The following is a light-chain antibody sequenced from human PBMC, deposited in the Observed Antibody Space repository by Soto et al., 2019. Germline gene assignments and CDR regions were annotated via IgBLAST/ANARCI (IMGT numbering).Light chain of an antibody. CDR3: QQYGSSQYS. CDR1: ESISRDY. CDR2: GAS. V-gene: IGKV3-20*01. Sequence: EIVLTQSPGTLSLSPGQRATLSCRASESISRDYLAWYQQRLGQAPRLLIYGASSGATGIPDRFSGSGSGTDFTLTISRLEPEDSAVYYCQQYGSSQYSFGQGTKLEIK. J-gene: IGKJ2*01.